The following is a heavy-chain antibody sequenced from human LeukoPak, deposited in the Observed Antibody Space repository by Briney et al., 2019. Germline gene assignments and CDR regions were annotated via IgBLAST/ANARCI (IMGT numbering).Heavy chain of an antibody. CDR2: IYTSGST. Sequence: SETLSLTCTVSGGSISSYYWSWIRQPPGKGLEWIGYIYTSGSTNYNPSLKSRVTISVDTSKNQFSLKLSSVTAADTAVYYCARGVAAAGTVYFDYWGQGTLVTVSS. CDR3: ARGVAAAGTVYFDY. J-gene: IGHJ4*02. D-gene: IGHD6-13*01. V-gene: IGHV4-4*09. CDR1: GGSISSYY.